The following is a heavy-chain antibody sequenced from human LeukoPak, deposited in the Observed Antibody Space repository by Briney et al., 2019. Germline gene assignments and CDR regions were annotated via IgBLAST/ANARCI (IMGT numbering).Heavy chain of an antibody. D-gene: IGHD6-13*01. V-gene: IGHV1-69*06. CDR3: AKAAAGSQHSYYYYYYMDV. Sequence: ASVKVSCKASGGTFSSYAISWVRQAPGQGLEWMGGIIPIFGTANYAQKFQGRVTITADKSTSTAYMELSSLRSEDTAVYYCAKAAAGSQHSYYYYYYMDVWGKGPTVTISS. CDR1: GGTFSSYA. CDR2: IIPIFGTA. J-gene: IGHJ6*03.